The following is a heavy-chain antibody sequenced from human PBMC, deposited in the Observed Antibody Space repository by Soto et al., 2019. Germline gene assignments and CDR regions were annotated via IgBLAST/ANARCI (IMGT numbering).Heavy chain of an antibody. V-gene: IGHV4-61*08. CDR2: VSYSGST. CDR1: GGSISSGGYY. Sequence: QVQLQESGPGLVKPSQTLSLTCTVSGGSISSGGYYWSWIRQHPGKALEWIAFVSYSGSTSYNPSLTSRVTISRDTSRNQFSLKLTSLTAADTAVYYCARSGAGSGWLGGQGTLVTVSS. J-gene: IGHJ4*02. D-gene: IGHD6-19*01. CDR3: ARSGAGSGWL.